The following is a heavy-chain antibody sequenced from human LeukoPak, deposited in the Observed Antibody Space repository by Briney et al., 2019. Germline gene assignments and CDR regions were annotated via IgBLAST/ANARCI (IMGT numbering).Heavy chain of an antibody. CDR3: AKDSEPNYYDSSGFFDY. CDR2: IWYDGSNK. D-gene: IGHD3-22*01. V-gene: IGHV3-33*06. J-gene: IGHJ4*02. Sequence: GGSLRLSCAASGFTFRNYGMHWVRQAPGKGLEWVAVIWYDGSNKYYADSVKGRFTISRDNSKNTLYLQMNSLRAEDTAVYYCAKDSEPNYYDSSGFFDYWGQGTLVTVSS. CDR1: GFTFRNYG.